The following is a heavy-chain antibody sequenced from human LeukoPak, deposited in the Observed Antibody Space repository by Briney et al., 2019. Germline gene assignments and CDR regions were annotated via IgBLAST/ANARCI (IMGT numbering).Heavy chain of an antibody. D-gene: IGHD2-21*01. Sequence: GGSLRLSCAASGFPFSSYGTSWVRQAPGKGLEWVSAINGSGGSTYYADSVKGRFTISRDNSKNTLYLQMNSLRAEDTAVYYCAAISSYYYMDVWGKGTTVTISS. V-gene: IGHV3-23*01. CDR1: GFPFSSYG. CDR3: AAISSYYYMDV. CDR2: INGSGGST. J-gene: IGHJ6*03.